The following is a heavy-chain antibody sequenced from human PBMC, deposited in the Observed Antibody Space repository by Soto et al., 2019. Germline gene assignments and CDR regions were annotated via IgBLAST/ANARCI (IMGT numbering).Heavy chain of an antibody. V-gene: IGHV3-23*01. D-gene: IGHD3-16*01. J-gene: IGHJ4*02. CDR2: ISGDSGRT. CDR1: GFDFSNTA. Sequence: EVQLLESGGGLVQPGGSPRLSCAASGFDFSNTAMSWVRQAPGKGLEWVSIISGDSGRTYYADFVRGRFTISRDNSKNTLYLQMDSLRAEDTAVYYCAKLGIVWGQGTLVTVSS. CDR3: AKLGIV.